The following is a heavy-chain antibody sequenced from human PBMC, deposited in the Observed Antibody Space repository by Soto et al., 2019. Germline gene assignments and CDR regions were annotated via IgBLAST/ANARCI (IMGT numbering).Heavy chain of an antibody. J-gene: IGHJ5*02. CDR3: ARLLWSRGDWFGP. CDR2: TXHSGRX. D-gene: IGHD3-10*01. V-gene: IGHV4-34*01. CDR1: CGNFVGYY. Sequence: PXXTLSLTYAVYCGNFVGYYGTCIRQPPGXGLEWIGETXHSGRXTYNHSLKSRVXISVDTSXXQFSPKLRSVTAEDPAVYYCARLLWSRGDWFGPRRKGTLVTVYS.